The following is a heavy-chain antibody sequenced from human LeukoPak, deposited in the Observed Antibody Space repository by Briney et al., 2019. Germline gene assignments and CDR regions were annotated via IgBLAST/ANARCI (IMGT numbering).Heavy chain of an antibody. Sequence: KPSETLSLTCAVSGGSISSSNWWSWVRQPPGKGLEWIGYIHYSGSSNYHPSLGSRVTISLDTSKNQFSLKLKSVTAADTGMYHCARYDRGLFFFDNWGQGTLVTVSS. CDR2: IHYSGSS. D-gene: IGHD1-14*01. CDR1: GGSISSSNW. J-gene: IGHJ4*02. V-gene: IGHV4-4*02. CDR3: ARYDRGLFFFDN.